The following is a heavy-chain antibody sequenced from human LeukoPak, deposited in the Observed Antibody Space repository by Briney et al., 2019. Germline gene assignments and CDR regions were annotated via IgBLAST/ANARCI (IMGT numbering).Heavy chain of an antibody. CDR1: GRSISSGRYY. Sequence: SQTLSLTCTVSGRSISSGRYYWSWLRQPGGKGLEWIGRIYTSGSTNYNPSLKSRVTISVDTSKNQFSLKLSSVTAADTAVYYCARDTVIVATTGYCSGGSCYYYGRDVWGQGNTVTVSS. V-gene: IGHV4-61*02. J-gene: IGHJ6*02. D-gene: IGHD2-15*01. CDR3: ARDTVIVATTGYCSGGSCYYYGRDV. CDR2: IYTSGST.